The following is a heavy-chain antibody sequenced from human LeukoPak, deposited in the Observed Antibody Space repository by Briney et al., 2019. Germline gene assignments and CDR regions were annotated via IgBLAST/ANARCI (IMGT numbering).Heavy chain of an antibody. CDR1: GYTFTSYG. CDR2: ISAYNGNT. Sequence: ASAKISCKASGYTFTSYGISWVRQAPGQGLEWMGWISAYNGNTNYAQKLQGRVTMTTDTSTSTAYMELRSLRSDDTAVYYCARADCTNGVCYAFDYWGQGTLVTVSS. J-gene: IGHJ4*02. CDR3: ARADCTNGVCYAFDY. D-gene: IGHD2-8*01. V-gene: IGHV1-18*01.